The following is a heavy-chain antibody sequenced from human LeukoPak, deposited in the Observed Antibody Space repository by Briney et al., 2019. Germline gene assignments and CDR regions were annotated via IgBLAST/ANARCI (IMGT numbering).Heavy chain of an antibody. V-gene: IGHV3-30-3*01. Sequence: PGGSLRLSCAASGFTFSSYAMHWVRQAPGKGLEWVAVISYDGSNKYYADSVKGRFTISRDNSKNTLYLQMNSLRAEDTAVYYCARGVVKVYYYYYGMDVWGQGTTVTVSS. CDR1: GFTFSSYA. CDR3: ARGVVKVYYYYYGMDV. J-gene: IGHJ6*02. CDR2: ISYDGSNK. D-gene: IGHD2-21*01.